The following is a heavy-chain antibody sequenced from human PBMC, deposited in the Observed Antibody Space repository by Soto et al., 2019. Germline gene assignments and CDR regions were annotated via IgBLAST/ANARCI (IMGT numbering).Heavy chain of an antibody. Sequence: QVQLQESGPGLVKPSETLSLTCIVSGGSFSSYYWSWIRQPPGKGLEWIGYISYSGRTNYSPSLKSRVTISVDTANNRFSLKLRSVTAADTAVYYCARDRYSSGWIDYWGQGTLVTVSS. D-gene: IGHD6-19*01. CDR2: ISYSGRT. J-gene: IGHJ4*02. CDR1: GGSFSSYY. V-gene: IGHV4-59*01. CDR3: ARDRYSSGWIDY.